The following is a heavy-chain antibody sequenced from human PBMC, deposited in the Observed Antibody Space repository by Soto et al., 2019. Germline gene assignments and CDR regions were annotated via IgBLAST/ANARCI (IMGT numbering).Heavy chain of an antibody. D-gene: IGHD1-26*01. CDR1: GSVISGGSCF. V-gene: IGHV4-39*01. Sequence: HSWRQCHSCSVAGSVISGGSCFRRRNRQPQGKGLEWIGSIYYSGSTYDNPSLKSRVTISGDTSKNQFSLKLSSVTAADRAVYYCASSLVRWEILDRPVACASWGRGTMVTVSS. CDR3: ASSLVRWEILDRPVACAS. CDR2: IYYSGST. J-gene: IGHJ3*02.